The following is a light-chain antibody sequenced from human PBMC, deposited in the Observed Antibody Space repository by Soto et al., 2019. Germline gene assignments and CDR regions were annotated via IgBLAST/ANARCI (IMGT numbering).Light chain of an antibody. J-gene: IGKJ4*01. V-gene: IGKV3-11*01. CDR1: QSVSSY. CDR3: QQRLNWPPLT. Sequence: EIVLTQSPATLSLSPGERATLSCRASQSVSSYLAWYQQKPGQAPRLLIYDASNRATGIPARFIGSGSGTDFTLTISSLEPEDFAVYYCQQRLNWPPLTFGGRTKVEIK. CDR2: DAS.